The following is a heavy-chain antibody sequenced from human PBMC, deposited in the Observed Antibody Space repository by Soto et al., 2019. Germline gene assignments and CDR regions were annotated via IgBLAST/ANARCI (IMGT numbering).Heavy chain of an antibody. Sequence: SETLSLTCTVSGGSLSGYYWSWIRQTPGKGLEWIGYVYNSGSTNYNPSLKSRVTISIDTSKNQFSLKLSSVTAADTAVYYCARDGDYYDSSGYYPFDYWGQGTLVTVSS. CDR3: ARDGDYYDSSGYYPFDY. CDR2: VYNSGST. J-gene: IGHJ4*02. CDR1: GGSLSGYY. V-gene: IGHV4-59*01. D-gene: IGHD3-22*01.